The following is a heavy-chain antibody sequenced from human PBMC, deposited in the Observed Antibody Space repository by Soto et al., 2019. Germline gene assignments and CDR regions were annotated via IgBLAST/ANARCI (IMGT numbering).Heavy chain of an antibody. CDR2: ISGSGGST. J-gene: IGHJ5*02. Sequence: HPGGSLRLSCAASGFTFSSYAMSWVRQAPGKGLEWVSGISGSGGSTYYVDSVKGRFTISRDNSKNKLYLQMSSLRADDTAVYYCAKALYSCSSGTCYVGTLDPWGRGTLVTVYS. D-gene: IGHD2-15*01. CDR3: AKALYSCSSGTCYVGTLDP. V-gene: IGHV3-23*01. CDR1: GFTFSSYA.